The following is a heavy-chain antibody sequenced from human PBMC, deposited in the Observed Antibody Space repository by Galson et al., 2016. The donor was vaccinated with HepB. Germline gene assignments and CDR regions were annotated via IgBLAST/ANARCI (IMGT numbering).Heavy chain of an antibody. CDR3: ASAAAVRFAMDV. V-gene: IGHV3-23*01. J-gene: IGHJ6*02. CDR2: ISGTGIRT. CDR1: TFIFSSHA. Sequence: SLRLSCAASTFIFSSHAMSWVRQAPGKGLEWVSSISGTGIRTHYADSVKGRFTISRDNSEKMAYLQMNRLRAEDTAVYYCASAAAVRFAMDVWGQGTTVIVS. D-gene: IGHD6-25*01.